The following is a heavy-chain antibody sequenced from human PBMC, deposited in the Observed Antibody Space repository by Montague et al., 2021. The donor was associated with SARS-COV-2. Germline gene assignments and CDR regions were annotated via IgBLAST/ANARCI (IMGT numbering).Heavy chain of an antibody. J-gene: IGHJ4*02. V-gene: IGHV3-48*03. CDR1: GFTFRTYE. Sequence: SLRLSCAASGFTFRTYEMNWVRQAPGKGLERVSYISSSGSTIYYADSVEGRFTISRDNAKNSLYLQMNSLRAEDTAVYYCARDGRFGELDYWGQGTLVTVST. D-gene: IGHD3-10*01. CDR2: ISSSGSTI. CDR3: ARDGRFGELDY.